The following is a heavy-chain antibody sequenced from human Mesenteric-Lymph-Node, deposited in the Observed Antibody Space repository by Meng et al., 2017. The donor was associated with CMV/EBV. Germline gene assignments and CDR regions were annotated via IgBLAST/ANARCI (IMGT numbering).Heavy chain of an antibody. CDR3: AKDQIGGTAMVTLDAFDI. J-gene: IGHJ3*02. D-gene: IGHD5-18*01. Sequence: TFSSYAMSWVRPAPGKGLEWVSAISGSGGSTYYAASVTGRFTISRDNSKNTLYLQMNSLRAEDTAVYYCAKDQIGGTAMVTLDAFDIWGQGTMVTVSS. CDR1: TFSSYA. CDR2: ISGSGGST. V-gene: IGHV3-23*01.